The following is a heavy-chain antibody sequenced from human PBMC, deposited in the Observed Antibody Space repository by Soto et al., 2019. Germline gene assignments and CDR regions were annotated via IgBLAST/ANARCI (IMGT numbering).Heavy chain of an antibody. CDR1: GFIFENVW. J-gene: IGHJ4*02. D-gene: IGHD2-2*01. CDR2: ISASTLTT. CDR3: ARAPQLVAPAATGFDS. V-gene: IGHV3-48*02. Sequence: EVQLVESGGGLEKPGGSLRLSCAASGFIFENVWMSWVRQAPGKGLEWISYISASTLTTFYADSVKGRFTISRDTAQNSLYLQMNSLRDEDTAVYYCARAPQLVAPAATGFDSWGQGTLVTVSS.